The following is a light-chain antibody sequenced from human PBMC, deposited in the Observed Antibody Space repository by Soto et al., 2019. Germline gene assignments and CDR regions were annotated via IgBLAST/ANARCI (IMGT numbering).Light chain of an antibody. J-gene: IGKJ5*01. CDR2: EIS. CDR1: QSVGRY. Sequence: EIVLTQSPSTLSLSPGERATLSCRASQSVGRYLAWYQQKPGQAPRLLIYEISNRATDIPARFSGNGSGTDFALPISSLEPEDFAVYYCQPRANWPPITFGQGTRVEIK. V-gene: IGKV3-11*01. CDR3: QPRANWPPIT.